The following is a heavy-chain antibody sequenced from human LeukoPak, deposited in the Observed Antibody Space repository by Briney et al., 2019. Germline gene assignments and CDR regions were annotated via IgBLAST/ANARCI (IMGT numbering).Heavy chain of an antibody. D-gene: IGHD3-10*01. CDR2: IDWDDDK. CDR3: ARSYGSGRTYYFDY. V-gene: IGHV2-70*11. CDR1: GFSLSTSGMC. J-gene: IGHJ4*02. Sequence: SGPTLVNPTQTLTLTCTFSGFSLSTSGMCVSWIRQPPGKALEWLARIDWDDDKYYSTSLKTRLTISKDTSKNQVVLTMTNMDPVDTATYYCARSYGSGRTYYFDYWGQGTLVTVSS.